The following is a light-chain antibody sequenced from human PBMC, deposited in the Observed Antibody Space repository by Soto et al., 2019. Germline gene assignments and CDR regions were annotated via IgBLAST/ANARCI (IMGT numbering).Light chain of an antibody. V-gene: IGKV3-15*01. CDR2: GTS. CDR1: QSVSRN. J-gene: IGKJ4*01. CDR3: QQYGSSPLT. Sequence: EIVMTQSSVTLSVSPGERATLSCRASQSVSRNLAWYQQKPGQTPRLLIYGTSTRATGIPARFSGSGSGTEFSLTISSLQSEDFAVYYCQQYGSSPLTFGGGTKVEIK.